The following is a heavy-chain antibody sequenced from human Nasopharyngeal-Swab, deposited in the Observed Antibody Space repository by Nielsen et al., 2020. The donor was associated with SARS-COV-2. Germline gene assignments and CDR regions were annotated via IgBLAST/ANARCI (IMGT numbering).Heavy chain of an antibody. Sequence: GGSLRLSCAASEFTFSDYAMSWVRQAPGKGLEWVSTISGSGGGTFYADSVKGRFTVSRDNSKNTLSLQMNSLRAEDTAVYYCAKDLRGPYFFWGQGTLVTVSS. J-gene: IGHJ4*02. CDR1: EFTFSDYA. CDR2: ISGSGGGT. V-gene: IGHV3-23*01. D-gene: IGHD2/OR15-2a*01. CDR3: AKDLRGPYFF.